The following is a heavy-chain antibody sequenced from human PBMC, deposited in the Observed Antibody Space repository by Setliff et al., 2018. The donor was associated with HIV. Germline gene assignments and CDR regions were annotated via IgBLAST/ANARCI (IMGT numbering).Heavy chain of an antibody. CDR2: IYHSGST. V-gene: IGHV4-38-2*01. CDR3: ARYRWFGENDAFDI. D-gene: IGHD3-10*01. J-gene: IGHJ3*02. CDR1: GYFISSGYY. Sequence: PSETLSLTCAVSGYFISSGYYGGWIRQPPGKGLEWIGSIYHSGSTHYNPSLKSRVTISVDTSKNQFSLKLNSVTAADTAVYYCARYRWFGENDAFDIWGKGTMVTVSS.